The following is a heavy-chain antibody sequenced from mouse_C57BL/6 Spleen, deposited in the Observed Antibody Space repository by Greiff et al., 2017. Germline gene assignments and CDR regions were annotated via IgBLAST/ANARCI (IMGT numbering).Heavy chain of an antibody. Sequence: EVKLEESGGGLVKPGGSLKLSCAASGFTFSDYGMHWVRQAPEKGLEWVAYISSGSSTIYYADTVKGRFTISRDNAKNTLFLQMTSLRSEDTAMYYCARSGSSPFYAMDYWGQGTSVTVSS. V-gene: IGHV5-17*01. CDR3: ARSGSSPFYAMDY. CDR1: GFTFSDYG. CDR2: ISSGSSTI. J-gene: IGHJ4*01. D-gene: IGHD1-1*01.